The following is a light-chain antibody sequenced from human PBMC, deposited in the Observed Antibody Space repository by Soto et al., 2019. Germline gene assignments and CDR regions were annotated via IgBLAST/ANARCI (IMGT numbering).Light chain of an antibody. Sequence: DIQMTQSPSTLSASVGDRVTITCRASQSVSDWLAWYQQKPGKAPKLLIYDASSLESAVPSRFSVSGSGTEFTLTISSLQTDDFATYYCQQYNSYTWTFGQGTKVEIK. J-gene: IGKJ1*01. CDR1: QSVSDW. V-gene: IGKV1-5*01. CDR3: QQYNSYTWT. CDR2: DAS.